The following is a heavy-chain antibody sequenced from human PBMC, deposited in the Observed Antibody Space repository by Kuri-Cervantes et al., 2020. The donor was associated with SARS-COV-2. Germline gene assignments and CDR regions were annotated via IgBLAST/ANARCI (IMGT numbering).Heavy chain of an antibody. CDR1: GYTFTSYG. CDR2: ISAYNGNT. V-gene: IGHV1-18*01. J-gene: IGHJ4*02. CDR3: ARALTAWGNDILTGYPDY. D-gene: IGHD3-9*01. Sequence: ASVKVSCKASGYTFTSYGISWVRQAPGQGLEGMGWISAYNGNTNYAQKLQGRVTMTTDTSPSTAYMELRSLRSDDTAVYYFARALTAWGNDILTGYPDYWGQGTLVTVSS.